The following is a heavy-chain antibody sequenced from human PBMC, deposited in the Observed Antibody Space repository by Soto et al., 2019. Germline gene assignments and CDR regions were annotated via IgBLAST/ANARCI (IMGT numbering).Heavy chain of an antibody. J-gene: IGHJ4*02. CDR3: ARSRGGGYYGSGSYSD. D-gene: IGHD3-10*01. V-gene: IGHV4-39*01. Sequence: QLQLQESGPGLVKPSETLSLTCTVSGGSISSSSYYWGWIRQPPGKGLEWIGSIYYSGSTYYNPSLKGRVTISVDTSKNQFSLKLSSVTAADTAVYYCARSRGGGYYGSGSYSDWGQGTLVTVSS. CDR1: GGSISSSSYY. CDR2: IYYSGST.